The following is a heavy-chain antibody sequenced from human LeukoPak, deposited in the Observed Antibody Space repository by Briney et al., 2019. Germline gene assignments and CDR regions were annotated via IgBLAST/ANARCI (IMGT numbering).Heavy chain of an antibody. Sequence: GGSLRLSCAASGSTFSSYAMSWVRQAPGKGLEWVSAISGSGGSTYYADSVKGRFTISRDNSKNTLYLQMNSLRAEDTAVYYCAKVPYDILTGYFFPDYWGQGTLVTVSS. CDR3: AKVPYDILTGYFFPDY. CDR2: ISGSGGST. D-gene: IGHD3-9*01. J-gene: IGHJ4*02. CDR1: GSTFSSYA. V-gene: IGHV3-23*01.